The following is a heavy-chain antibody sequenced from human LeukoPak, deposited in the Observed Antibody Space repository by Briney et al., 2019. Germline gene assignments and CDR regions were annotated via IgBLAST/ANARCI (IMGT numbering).Heavy chain of an antibody. CDR1: GFTFSNYW. Sequence: PGVSLRLSCAASGFTFSNYWMSWVRQGPGKGLEWVANIKQDGSEKYYVDSVKGRFTISRDNAKNSLYLQMNSLRAEDTAVYYCARDPTIFGVVIVPDYWGQGTLVTVSS. J-gene: IGHJ4*02. V-gene: IGHV3-7*01. CDR3: ARDPTIFGVVIVPDY. D-gene: IGHD3-3*01. CDR2: IKQDGSEK.